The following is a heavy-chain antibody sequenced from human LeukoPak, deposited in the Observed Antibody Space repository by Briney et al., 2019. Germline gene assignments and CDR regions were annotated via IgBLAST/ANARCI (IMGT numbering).Heavy chain of an antibody. J-gene: IGHJ4*02. CDR3: ARGDRSPLRYFDW. CDR2: IYYSGST. Sequence: SETLSLTCTVSGGSVSSGSYYWSWIRQPPGKGLEWIGYIYYSGSTNYNPSLKSRVTISVDTSKNQFSLKLSSVTAADTAVYYCARGDRSPLRYFDWWGQGTLVTVSS. CDR1: GGSVSSGSYY. D-gene: IGHD3-9*01. V-gene: IGHV4-61*01.